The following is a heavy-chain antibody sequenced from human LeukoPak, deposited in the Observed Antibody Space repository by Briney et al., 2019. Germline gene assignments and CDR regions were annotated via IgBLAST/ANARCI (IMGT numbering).Heavy chain of an antibody. Sequence: PGGSLRLSCAASGFTFSSYAMSWVRQAPGKGLEWVSAISGSGGSTYYADSVKGRFNIPSDNSKNALYLQMNRLRAEDSAVYYCAKIRVQQLGYFDYWGQGTLVTVSS. D-gene: IGHD6-13*01. J-gene: IGHJ4*02. CDR3: AKIRVQQLGYFDY. V-gene: IGHV3-23*01. CDR1: GFTFSSYA. CDR2: ISGSGGST.